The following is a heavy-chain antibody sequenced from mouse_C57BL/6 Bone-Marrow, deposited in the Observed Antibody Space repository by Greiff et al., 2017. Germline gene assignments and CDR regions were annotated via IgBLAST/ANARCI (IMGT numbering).Heavy chain of an antibody. J-gene: IGHJ4*01. Sequence: QVQLQQPGAELVKPGASVKLSCKASGYTFTSYWMQWVKPRPGQGLEWIGEIDPSASYTNYNQKFKGKSTLTVDTSSSTAYMQRSSLTSEDSAVYYCARDGDWDYAMDYWGQGTSVTVSS. CDR2: IDPSASYT. V-gene: IGHV1-50*01. CDR1: GYTFTSYW. CDR3: ARDGDWDYAMDY. D-gene: IGHD4-1*01.